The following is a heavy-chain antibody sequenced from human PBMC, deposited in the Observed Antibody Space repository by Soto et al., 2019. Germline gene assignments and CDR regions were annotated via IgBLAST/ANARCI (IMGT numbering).Heavy chain of an antibody. CDR2: ISYDGSNK. CDR1: GFTFSSYA. D-gene: IGHD3-9*01. Sequence: QVQLVESGGGVVQPGRSLRLSCAASGFTFSSYAMHWVRQAPGKGLEWVAVISYDGSNKYYADSVKGRFTISRDNSKNTLHLQMNSLRAEDTAVYYCARDYGILTGYYSFDYWGQGTLVTVSS. CDR3: ARDYGILTGYYSFDY. V-gene: IGHV3-30-3*01. J-gene: IGHJ4*02.